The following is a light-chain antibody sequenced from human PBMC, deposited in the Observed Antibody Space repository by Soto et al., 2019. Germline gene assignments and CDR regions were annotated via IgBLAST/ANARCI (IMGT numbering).Light chain of an antibody. CDR2: AAS. CDR3: QQTYSVPPT. Sequence: DIQMTQSPSSLSASVGDRVIITCRASQSISSYLNWYQQRPGKAPNLLIYAASTLQSGVPSRFSGGGSGTDFTLTISSLQPEDFATYYCQQTYSVPPTFGGGAKVEI. V-gene: IGKV1-39*01. CDR1: QSISSY. J-gene: IGKJ4*01.